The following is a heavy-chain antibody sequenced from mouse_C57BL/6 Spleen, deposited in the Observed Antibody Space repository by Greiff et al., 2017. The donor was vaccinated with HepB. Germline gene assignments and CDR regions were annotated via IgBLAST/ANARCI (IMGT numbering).Heavy chain of an antibody. CDR1: GYTFTSYW. V-gene: IGHV1-50*01. CDR2: IDPSDSYT. J-gene: IGHJ2*01. D-gene: IGHD1-1*01. Sequence: VQLQQSGAELVKPGASVKLSCKASGYTFTSYWMQWVKQRPGQGLEWIGEIDPSDSYTNYNQKFKGKATLTVDTSSSTAYMQLSSLTSEDSAVYYCAKITADYWGQGTTLTVSS. CDR3: AKITADY.